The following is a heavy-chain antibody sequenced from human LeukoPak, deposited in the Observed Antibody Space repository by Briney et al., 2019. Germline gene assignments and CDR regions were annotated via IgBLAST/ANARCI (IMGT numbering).Heavy chain of an antibody. CDR2: IITIFGTA. Sequence: ASVKVSCKAFGGTFSSYAISWVRQAPGQGLEWMGGIITIFGTANYAQKFQGRVTITADESTSTAYMELCSLRSEDTAVYYCASRTQPPRSHLRYFDWFPPRYYFDYWGQGTLVTVSS. D-gene: IGHD3-9*01. CDR3: ASRTQPPRSHLRYFDWFPPRYYFDY. CDR1: GGTFSSYA. J-gene: IGHJ4*02. V-gene: IGHV1-69*13.